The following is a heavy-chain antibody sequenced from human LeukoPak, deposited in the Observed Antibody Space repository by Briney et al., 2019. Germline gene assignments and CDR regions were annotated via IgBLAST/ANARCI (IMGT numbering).Heavy chain of an antibody. D-gene: IGHD3-22*01. Sequence: GGSLRLSCAASGFTFSSYSMNWVRQAPGKGLEWVSSISSSSSYIYYADSVKGRFTISRDNAKNSLYLQMDSLRAEDTAVYYCARVVTMIVVFDAFDIWGQGTMVTASS. J-gene: IGHJ3*02. V-gene: IGHV3-21*01. CDR2: ISSSSSYI. CDR3: ARVVTMIVVFDAFDI. CDR1: GFTFSSYS.